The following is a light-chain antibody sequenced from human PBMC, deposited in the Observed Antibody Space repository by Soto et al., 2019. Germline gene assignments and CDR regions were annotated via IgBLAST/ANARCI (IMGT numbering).Light chain of an antibody. CDR1: HGSRYF. V-gene: IGKV1-13*01. CDR2: DAS. J-gene: IGKJ1*01. CDR3: QQDNTLWT. Sequence: TLSPSLISASVGDSIPINIRASHGSRYFLACYQQKAGKATKLLIDDASSLASGVASRVSGSGSGTEFTLTISILQHDDFAYYCWQQDNTLWTFGPGTKVDIK.